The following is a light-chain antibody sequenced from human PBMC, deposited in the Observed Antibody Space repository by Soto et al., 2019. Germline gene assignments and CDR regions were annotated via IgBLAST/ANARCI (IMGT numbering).Light chain of an antibody. CDR2: DAS. CDR1: QTISTY. Sequence: DIQMTHSPSSLSASLGDRVTITCRASQTISTYLNWYQQRPGKAPKLLIYDASRLQNAVPSRFSGSGSGTDFTLTITSLQPEDFATYYCQHSYSTPRTFGGGTRVESK. J-gene: IGKJ4*01. V-gene: IGKV1-39*01. CDR3: QHSYSTPRT.